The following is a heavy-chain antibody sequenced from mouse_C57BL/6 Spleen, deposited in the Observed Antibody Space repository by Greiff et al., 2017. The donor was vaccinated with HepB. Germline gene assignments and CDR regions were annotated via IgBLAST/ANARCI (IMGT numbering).Heavy chain of an antibody. J-gene: IGHJ3*01. V-gene: IGHV1-50*01. CDR2: IDPSDSYT. CDR1: GYTFTSYW. CDR3: AMAVGPFAY. Sequence: VQLQQPGAELVKPGASVKLSCKASGYTFTSYWMQWVKQRPGQGLEWIGEIDPSDSYTNYNQKFKGKATLTVDTSSSTAYMQLSSLTSEDSAVYYCAMAVGPFAYWGQGTLVTVSA.